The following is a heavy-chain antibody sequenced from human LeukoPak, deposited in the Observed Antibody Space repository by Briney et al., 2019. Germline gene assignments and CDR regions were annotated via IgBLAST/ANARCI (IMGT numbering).Heavy chain of an antibody. CDR3: ATAGSSELLWDYAMDV. J-gene: IGHJ6*02. CDR1: GFTFSGYW. Sequence: GGSLRLSCAASGFTFSGYWMHWVRQAPGKGLEWVANIKQDGSEKHFADSVKGRFTISRDNAENTLHLQMNSLRVEDTAVYYCATAGSSELLWDYAMDVWGQGTTVTVSS. CDR2: IKQDGSEK. V-gene: IGHV3-7*03. D-gene: IGHD3-10*01.